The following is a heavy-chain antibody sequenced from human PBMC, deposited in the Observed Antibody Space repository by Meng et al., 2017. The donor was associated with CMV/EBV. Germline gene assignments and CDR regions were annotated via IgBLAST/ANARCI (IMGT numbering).Heavy chain of an antibody. CDR1: GFTFSSYG. CDR2: IRYDGSNK. Sequence: GGSLRPSCAASGFTFSSYGMHWVRQAPGKGLEWVAFIRYDGSNKYYADSVKGRFTISRDNSKNTLYLQMNSLRAEDTAVYYCAKLDGAAAEYWGQGTLVTVSS. V-gene: IGHV3-30*02. CDR3: AKLDGAAAEY. J-gene: IGHJ4*02. D-gene: IGHD6-13*01.